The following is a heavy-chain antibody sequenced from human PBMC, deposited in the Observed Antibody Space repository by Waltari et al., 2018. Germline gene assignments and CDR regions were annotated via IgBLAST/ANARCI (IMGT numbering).Heavy chain of an antibody. CDR3: AKDSAGNSGSSDY. D-gene: IGHD6-6*01. CDR2: FSYDGSNK. CDR1: GFPFLTDC. V-gene: IGHV3-30*18. J-gene: IGHJ4*02. Sequence: QVRLVASGGGGVQAGRYRRLSWAAAGFPFLTDCMHWVRQAPGKGLEWVAVFSYDGSNKDYADSVRGRFTISRDISTNTLYLQMNSLRAEDTAVYYCAKDSAGNSGSSDYWGQGTLVIVSS.